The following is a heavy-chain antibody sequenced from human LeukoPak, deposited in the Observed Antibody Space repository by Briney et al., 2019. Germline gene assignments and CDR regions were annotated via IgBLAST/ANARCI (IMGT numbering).Heavy chain of an antibody. Sequence: ASVKVSCKASGYTFTSYGISWVRQAPGQAREWMGWISAYNGNTNYAQKLQGQVTMTTDTSTSTAYMELRSLRSDDTAVYYCARGIGWSYYYYYMDVWGKGTTVTVSS. CDR2: ISAYNGNT. V-gene: IGHV1-18*01. D-gene: IGHD2-15*01. CDR1: GYTFTSYG. J-gene: IGHJ6*03. CDR3: ARGIGWSYYYYYMDV.